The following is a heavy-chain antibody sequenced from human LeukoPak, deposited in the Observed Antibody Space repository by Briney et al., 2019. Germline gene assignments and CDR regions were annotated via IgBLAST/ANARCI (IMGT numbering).Heavy chain of an antibody. D-gene: IGHD2-2*02. J-gene: IGHJ5*02. CDR1: GFTFDDYG. V-gene: IGHV3-20*04. CDR3: ARERAVVVPAAIRGNWFDP. Sequence: GGSLRLSCAASGFTFDDYGMSWVRRAPGKGLEWVSGINWNGGSTGYADSVKGRFTISRDNAKNSLYLQMNSLRAEDTALYYCARERAVVVPAAIRGNWFDPWGQGTLVTVSS. CDR2: INWNGGST.